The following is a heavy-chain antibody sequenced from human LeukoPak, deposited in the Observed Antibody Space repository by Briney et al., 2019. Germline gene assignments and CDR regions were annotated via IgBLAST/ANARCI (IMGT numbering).Heavy chain of an antibody. CDR1: GGSISSGSYY. Sequence: ASETLSLTCTVSGGSISSGSYYWSWIRQPAGKGLEWIGRIYTSGSTNYNPSLKSRVTISVDTSKNQFSLKLSSVTAADTAVYYCAREISEIAVAVDFDYWGQGTLVTVSS. J-gene: IGHJ4*02. CDR2: IYTSGST. CDR3: AREISEIAVAVDFDY. D-gene: IGHD6-19*01. V-gene: IGHV4-61*02.